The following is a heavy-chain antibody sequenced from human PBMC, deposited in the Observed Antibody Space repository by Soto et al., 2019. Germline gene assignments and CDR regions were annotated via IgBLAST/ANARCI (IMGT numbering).Heavy chain of an antibody. Sequence: SETLSLTCAVSGGSISSSNWWSWVRQPPGKGLEWIGEIHHSGSTNYNPSLKSRVTISVDKSKNQFSLNLSSVTAADTAVYYCAREGDSYYGSGNKGYGMDVWGQGTTVT. CDR3: AREGDSYYGSGNKGYGMDV. D-gene: IGHD3-10*01. CDR1: GGSISSSNW. CDR2: IHHSGST. J-gene: IGHJ6*02. V-gene: IGHV4-4*02.